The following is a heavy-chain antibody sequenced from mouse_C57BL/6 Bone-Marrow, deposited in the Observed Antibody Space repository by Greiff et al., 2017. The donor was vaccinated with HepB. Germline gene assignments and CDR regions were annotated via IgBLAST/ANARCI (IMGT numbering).Heavy chain of an antibody. V-gene: IGHV1-81*01. CDR1: GYTFTSYG. J-gene: IGHJ3*01. D-gene: IGHD2-12*01. CDR3: ARYRRHLGYCSLFAY. Sequence: VQLQQSGAELARPGASVKLSCKASGYTFTSYGISWVKQRTGQGLEWIGEIYPRSGNTYYNEKFKGKATLTADKSSSTAYMELRSLTSEDSAVYFCARYRRHLGYCSLFAYWGQGTLVTVSA. CDR2: IYPRSGNT.